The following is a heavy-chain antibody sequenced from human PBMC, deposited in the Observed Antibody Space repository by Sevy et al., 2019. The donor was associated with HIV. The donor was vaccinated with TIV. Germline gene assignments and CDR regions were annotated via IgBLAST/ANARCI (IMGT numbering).Heavy chain of an antibody. V-gene: IGHV4-61*01. CDR2: IYYSGST. Sequence: SETLSLTCTVSGGSVSSGSYYWSWIRQPPGKGLEWIGYIYYSGSTNYNPSLKSRVTLSVDTSKNQFSLKLSSVTAADTAVYYCASIERYCTNGVCSHFDYWGQGTLVTVSS. CDR3: ASIERYCTNGVCSHFDY. J-gene: IGHJ4*02. CDR1: GGSVSSGSYY. D-gene: IGHD2-8*01.